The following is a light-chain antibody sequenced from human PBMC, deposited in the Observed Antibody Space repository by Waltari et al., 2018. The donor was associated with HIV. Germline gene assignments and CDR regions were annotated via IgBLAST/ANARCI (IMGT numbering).Light chain of an antibody. V-gene: IGLV3-19*01. CDR1: SLSNYY. CDR3: NSRDNNGHHLV. J-gene: IGLJ1*01. Sequence: SSELTQDPAVSVALGQPVRITCHGTSLSNYYASWYQQKPGQAPLLVVYGNDKRPSGSPDRFSGSSSGNTASLTITGAQAEDEADYYCNSRDNNGHHLVFAPGTTVTVL. CDR2: GND.